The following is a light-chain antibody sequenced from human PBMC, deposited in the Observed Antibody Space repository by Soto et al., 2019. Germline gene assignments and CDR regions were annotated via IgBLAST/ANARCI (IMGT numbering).Light chain of an antibody. CDR2: AAS. Sequence: QVTQSPCCVSASVGDRVTISCQASQGISRSLAWYQQKPGKAPKLLIYAASSLQSGVPSRFSGIGFGTDFTLTTSVLQPEHSAIYYCQRADTFPFACGQGTRLEIK. CDR1: QGISRS. J-gene: IGKJ5*01. V-gene: IGKV1D-12*01. CDR3: QRADTFPFA.